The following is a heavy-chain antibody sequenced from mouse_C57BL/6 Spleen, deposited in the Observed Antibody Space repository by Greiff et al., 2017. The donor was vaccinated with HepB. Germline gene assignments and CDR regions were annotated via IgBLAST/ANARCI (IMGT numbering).Heavy chain of an antibody. CDR2: INPGDGDT. V-gene: IGHV1-82*01. Sequence: VQLQQSGPELVKPGASVKISCKASGYAFSSSWMNWVKQRPGKGLEWIGRINPGDGDTNYNGKFKGKATLTADKSSSTAYMQLSSLTSEDSAVYFCAKLRAMDYWGQGTSVTVSS. J-gene: IGHJ4*01. CDR1: GYAFSSSW. D-gene: IGHD4-1*01. CDR3: AKLRAMDY.